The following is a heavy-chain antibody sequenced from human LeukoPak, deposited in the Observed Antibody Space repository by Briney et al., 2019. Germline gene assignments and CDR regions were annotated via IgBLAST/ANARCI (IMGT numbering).Heavy chain of an antibody. D-gene: IGHD3-22*01. J-gene: IGHJ4*02. CDR2: IFYGGNT. CDR3: ACSTDSSRYFFDY. Sequence: SETLSLTCNVSGGXISSSSYYWDWIRQPPGKGLQWIGSIFYGGNTYYNPSLKSRVTISVDTSKNQFSLKLSSVTAADTAVYYCACSTDSSRYFFDYWGQGTLVTVSS. V-gene: IGHV4-39*01. CDR1: GGXISSSSYY.